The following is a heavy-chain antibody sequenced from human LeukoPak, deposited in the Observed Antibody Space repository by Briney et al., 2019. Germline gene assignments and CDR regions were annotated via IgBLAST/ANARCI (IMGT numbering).Heavy chain of an antibody. J-gene: IGHJ4*02. D-gene: IGHD2-15*01. CDR1: GFTFSDYY. Sequence: GGSLRLSCAASGFTFSDYYMSWVRQAPGKGLEWVGRIKSKSDGGTTDYAAPVRGRFTISRDDSKNMLYLQMSSLKIEDTAVYYCATYSLSWYWGQGTLVTVSS. CDR3: ATYSLSWY. V-gene: IGHV3-15*01. CDR2: IKSKSDGGTT.